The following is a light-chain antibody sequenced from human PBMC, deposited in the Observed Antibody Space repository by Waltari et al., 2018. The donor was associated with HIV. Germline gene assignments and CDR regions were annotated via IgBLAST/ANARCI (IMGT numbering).Light chain of an antibody. J-gene: IGKJ2*01. CDR2: DAS. CDR3: QQYDTLYT. Sequence: IQMTQSPSSLSASVVDRVTITCQARQDISNYLNWFQHKPGKAPKLLIYDASKLETGVPSRFSGSGSGTDFTFTISSLQPEDIATYYCQQYDTLYTFGQGTKLEIK. CDR1: QDISNY. V-gene: IGKV1-33*01.